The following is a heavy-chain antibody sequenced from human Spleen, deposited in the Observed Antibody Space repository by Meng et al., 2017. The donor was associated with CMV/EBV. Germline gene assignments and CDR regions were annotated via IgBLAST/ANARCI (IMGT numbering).Heavy chain of an antibody. CDR1: GFTFSSYW. J-gene: IGHJ3*02. V-gene: IGHV3-7*03. D-gene: IGHD3-3*01. Sequence: GESLKISCAASGFTFSSYWMSWVRQAPGKGLEWVANIKQDGSEKYYVDSVKGRFTISRDNAKNSLYLQMNSLRAEDTALYYFAKDRGIFGLVRLLGKNDAFDIWGQGTMVTVSS. CDR2: IKQDGSEK. CDR3: AKDRGIFGLVRLLGKNDAFDI.